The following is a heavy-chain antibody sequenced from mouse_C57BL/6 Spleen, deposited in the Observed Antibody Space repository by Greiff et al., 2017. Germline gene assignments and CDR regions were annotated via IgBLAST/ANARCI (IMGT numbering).Heavy chain of an antibody. CDR3: ARNYYGSSYYYAMDY. D-gene: IGHD1-1*01. V-gene: IGHV1-78*01. CDR2: IYPRDGST. Sequence: QVQLQQSDAELVKPGASVKISCKVSGYTFTDHTIHWMKQRPEQGLEWIGYIYPRDGSTKYNEKFKGKATVTADKSSSTAYMQLNSLTSEDSAVYFCARNYYGSSYYYAMDYWGQGTSVTVSS. CDR1: GYTFTDHT. J-gene: IGHJ4*01.